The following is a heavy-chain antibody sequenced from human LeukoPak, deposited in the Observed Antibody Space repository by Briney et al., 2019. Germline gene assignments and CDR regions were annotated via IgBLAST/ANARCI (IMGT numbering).Heavy chain of an antibody. CDR2: IYYSGST. J-gene: IGHJ4*02. Sequence: SETLSLTCTASGCTISSYYWSWIRQPPGKGLEWIGYIYYSGSTNYNPSLKSRVTISVDTSKNQFSLKLSSVTAAGTAVYYCARAAWGGTYFDYWGQGTLVTVSS. CDR3: ARAAWGGTYFDY. V-gene: IGHV4-59*01. D-gene: IGHD3-16*01. CDR1: GCTISSYY.